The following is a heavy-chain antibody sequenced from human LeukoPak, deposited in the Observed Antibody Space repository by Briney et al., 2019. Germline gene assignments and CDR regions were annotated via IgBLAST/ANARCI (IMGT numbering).Heavy chain of an antibody. CDR1: GGSISTYY. J-gene: IGHJ6*02. D-gene: IGHD3-16*02. V-gene: IGHV4-59*12. Sequence: SETLSLTCTVSGGSISTYYGNWIRQAPGKGLEWIGYIYYSGSTNYNPSLKSRVTISVDTSRNQFSLKLSSVTAADTAVYYCARCGITFGGVIVISHYYYGMDVWGQGTTVTVSS. CDR3: ARCGITFGGVIVISHYYYGMDV. CDR2: IYYSGST.